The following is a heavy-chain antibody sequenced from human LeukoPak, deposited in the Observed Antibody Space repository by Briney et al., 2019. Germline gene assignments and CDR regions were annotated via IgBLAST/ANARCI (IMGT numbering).Heavy chain of an antibody. CDR2: IIPIFGTA. CDR3: AREEVYCSSTSCYFP. CDR1: GGTFSSYA. J-gene: IGHJ5*02. Sequence: SVKVSCKASGGTFSSYAISWVRQAPGQGLEWMGGIIPIFGTANCAQKFQGRVTITADESTSTAYMELSSLRSEDTAVYYCAREEVYCSSTSCYFPWGQGTLVTVSS. D-gene: IGHD2-2*01. V-gene: IGHV1-69*13.